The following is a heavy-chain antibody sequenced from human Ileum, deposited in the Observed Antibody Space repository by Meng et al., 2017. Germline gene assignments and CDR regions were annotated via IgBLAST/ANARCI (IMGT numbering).Heavy chain of an antibody. D-gene: IGHD6-6*01. Sequence: QITLKESGPTLVEPTETLTLTCTFSGFSLNTVGVGVGWIRQPPGKALEWLVLIYWDDEYRYSPSLRSRLTITKDTSRNQVVLRMTNVAPVDAGTYYCVHRLVAAQHWFDPWGQGTLVTVSS. J-gene: IGHJ5*02. V-gene: IGHV2-5*02. CDR3: VHRLVAAQHWFDP. CDR1: GFSLNTVGVG. CDR2: IYWDDEY.